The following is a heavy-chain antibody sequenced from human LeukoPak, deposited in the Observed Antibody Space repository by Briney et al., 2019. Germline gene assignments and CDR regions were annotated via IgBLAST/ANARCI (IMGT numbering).Heavy chain of an antibody. D-gene: IGHD7-27*01. V-gene: IGHV1-2*02. CDR2: INPNSGGT. CDR3: ARDNWGCGDAFDI. CDR1: GYTFTGYY. J-gene: IGHJ3*02. Sequence: ASVKVSCKASGYTFTGYYMHWVRQAPGQGLEWMGWINPNSGGTNYAQKFQGRVTMTRDTSISTTYMELSRLRSDDTAVYYCARDNWGCGDAFDIWGQGTMVTVSS.